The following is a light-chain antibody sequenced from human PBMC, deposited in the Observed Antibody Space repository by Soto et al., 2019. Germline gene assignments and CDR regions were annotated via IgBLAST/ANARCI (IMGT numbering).Light chain of an antibody. CDR1: SGDVGGYKS. V-gene: IGLV2-11*01. CDR3: CSYVGSYSYV. Sequence: QSALTQPRSVSGSPGQSVTVSCIGTSGDVGGYKSVSWYQQYPGKAPKLMIYDVSERPSGVPNRFSGSKSGNTASLTISGLQAEDEADYYCCSYVGSYSYVFGTGTKVTVL. J-gene: IGLJ1*01. CDR2: DVS.